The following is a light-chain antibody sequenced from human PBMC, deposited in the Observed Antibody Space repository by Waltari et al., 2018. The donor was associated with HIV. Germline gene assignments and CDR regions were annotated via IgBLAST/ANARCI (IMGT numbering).Light chain of an antibody. CDR3: QKYNSAPRT. Sequence: DIQMTQSPSSLSASVGDRVTLTCRASQGISSYLAWYRQKPGKVPELLIYGASTLQSGVPSRFSGSGSGTDFTLTISSLQPEDVATYFCQKYNSAPRTFGKGTKVEIK. V-gene: IGKV1-27*01. J-gene: IGKJ1*01. CDR1: QGISSY. CDR2: GAS.